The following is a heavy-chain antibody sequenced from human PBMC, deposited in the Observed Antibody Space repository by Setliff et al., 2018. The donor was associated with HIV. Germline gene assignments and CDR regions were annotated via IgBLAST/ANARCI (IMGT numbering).Heavy chain of an antibody. CDR2: ISAKNGNT. CDR3: ARAGAEATSHFDH. Sequence: GASVKVSCKASGYSFTTYGISWVRQAPGQGLEWMGWISAKNGNTNYAQNLQGRVSMTTDTSTSTAYMELRSLRSDDTGAYFCARAGAEATSHFDHWGQGTLVTVSS. CDR1: GYSFTTYG. J-gene: IGHJ4*02. V-gene: IGHV1-18*01.